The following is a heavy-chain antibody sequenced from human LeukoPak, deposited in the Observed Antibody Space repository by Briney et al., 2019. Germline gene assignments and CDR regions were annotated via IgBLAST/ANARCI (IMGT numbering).Heavy chain of an antibody. CDR2: INHSGST. D-gene: IGHD1-26*01. V-gene: IGHV4-34*01. Sequence: SETLSLTCAVYGGSFSGYYWSWTRQPPGKGLEWIGEINHSGSTNYNPSLKSRVTISVDTSKNQFSLKLSSVTAADTAVYYCARGSGTNDYWGQGTLVTVSS. CDR3: ARGSGTNDY. J-gene: IGHJ4*02. CDR1: GGSFSGYY.